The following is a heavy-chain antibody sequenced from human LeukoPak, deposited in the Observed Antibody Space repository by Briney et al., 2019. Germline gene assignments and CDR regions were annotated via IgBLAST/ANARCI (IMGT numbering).Heavy chain of an antibody. CDR1: GFTFSTYW. J-gene: IGHJ4*02. D-gene: IGHD5-12*01. V-gene: IGHV3-74*01. CDR3: TRDRAYSGYDY. CDR2: INSDGSST. Sequence: PPGGSLRPSCAASGFTFSTYWMDWVRQAPGKGLVWVSRINSDGSSTSYADSVKGRFTISRDNAKNALYLQMNSLRAEDTAVYYCTRDRAYSGYDYWGQGTLVTVSS.